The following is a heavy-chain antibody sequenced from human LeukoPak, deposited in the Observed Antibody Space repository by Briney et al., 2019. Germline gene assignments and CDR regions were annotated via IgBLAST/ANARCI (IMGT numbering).Heavy chain of an antibody. V-gene: IGHV3-30*07. CDR2: ISYDGSNK. Sequence: GGSLRLSCAASGFPFSLYAMHWVRQAPGKGLEWVAVISYDGSNKYYADSVKGRFTISRDNSKNTLYLQMNSLRAEDTAVYYCAKGGGLSSPIANWGQGTLVTVSS. CDR1: GFPFSLYA. D-gene: IGHD3/OR15-3a*01. CDR3: AKGGGLSSPIAN. J-gene: IGHJ4*02.